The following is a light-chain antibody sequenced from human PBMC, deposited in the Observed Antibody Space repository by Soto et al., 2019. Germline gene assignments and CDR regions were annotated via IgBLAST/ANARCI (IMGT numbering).Light chain of an antibody. CDR3: QQYDGFSRT. CDR2: DAS. Sequence: EIVLTQSPATLSLSPGERATLSCRASQSVSSYLAWYQQKPGQAPRLLIYDASNTATGIPARFSGSGSGTDFTLTISSLEPEDFATYYCQQYDGFSRTFGQGTKVEVK. CDR1: QSVSSY. V-gene: IGKV3-11*01. J-gene: IGKJ1*01.